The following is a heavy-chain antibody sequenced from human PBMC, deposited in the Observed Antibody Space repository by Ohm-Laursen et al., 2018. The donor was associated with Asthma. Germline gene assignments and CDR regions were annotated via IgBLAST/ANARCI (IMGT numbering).Heavy chain of an antibody. J-gene: IGHJ4*02. CDR2: ISTASTFI. CDR3: ARDVMEWYLPAFDF. V-gene: IGHV3-21*01. D-gene: IGHD3-3*01. Sequence: SLRLSCAASGYTFSRYSIHWIRQAPGKGLEWVASISTASTFIYYADSVRGRFTTSRDNAKNSLYLQMNSLRDEDTAVYYCARDVMEWYLPAFDFWGQGTLVTVSS. CDR1: GYTFSRYS.